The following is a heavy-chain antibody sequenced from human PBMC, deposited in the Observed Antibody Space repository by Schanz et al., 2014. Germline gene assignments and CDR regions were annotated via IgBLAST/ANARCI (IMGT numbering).Heavy chain of an antibody. CDR2: IWYDGSNE. CDR3: ARDALALVPEYGMDV. Sequence: QVQLVESGGGVVQPGRSLRLSCAASGFTFSSYGMHWVRQAPGKGLEWVAIIWYDGSNEYYADSVKGRFTISRDNSMNTLHLQMDGLRVEDTAVYYCARDALALVPEYGMDVWGKGTPVTVSS. J-gene: IGHJ6*04. V-gene: IGHV3-33*01. CDR1: GFTFSSYG. D-gene: IGHD2-15*01.